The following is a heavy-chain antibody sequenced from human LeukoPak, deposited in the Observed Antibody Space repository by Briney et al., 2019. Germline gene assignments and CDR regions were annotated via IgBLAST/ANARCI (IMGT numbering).Heavy chain of an antibody. J-gene: IGHJ4*02. V-gene: IGHV3-33*01. Sequence: GRSLRLSCAASGFTFSSYGMHWVRQAPGKGLEWVAVIWYDGSNKYYADPVEGRFTISRDNSNNTLYLQMNSLRTEDAAVYYCARERYCSGGSCYRYYFDYWGQGTLVTVYS. D-gene: IGHD2-15*01. CDR1: GFTFSSYG. CDR3: ARERYCSGGSCYRYYFDY. CDR2: IWYDGSNK.